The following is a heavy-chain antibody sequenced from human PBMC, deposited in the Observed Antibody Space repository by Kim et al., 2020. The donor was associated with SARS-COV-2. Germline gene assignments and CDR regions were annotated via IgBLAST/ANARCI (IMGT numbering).Heavy chain of an antibody. D-gene: IGHD2-2*01. CDR2: INHSGST. J-gene: IGHJ3*02. Sequence: SETLSLTCAVYGGSFSGYYWSWIRQPPGKGLEWIGEINHSGSTNYNPSLKSRVTISVDTSKNQFSLKLSSVTAADTAVYYCARGLGYCSSTSCYEQPGGDAFDIWGQGTMVTVSS. CDR1: GGSFSGYY. V-gene: IGHV4-34*01. CDR3: ARGLGYCSSTSCYEQPGGDAFDI.